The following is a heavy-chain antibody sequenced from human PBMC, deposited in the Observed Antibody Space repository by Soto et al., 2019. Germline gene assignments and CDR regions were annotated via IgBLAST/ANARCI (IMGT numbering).Heavy chain of an antibody. J-gene: IGHJ3*02. CDR3: AKDRTKYNSVWDPFDI. Sequence: GGSLRLSCAASGFTFSGYAISWVRQAPGKGLEWVSSISNIGDDTYYADSVKGRFTISRDNSKNTLYVQMNSLRAEDTGVYYCAKDRTKYNSVWDPFDIWGQGTMVTVSS. CDR2: ISNIGDDT. CDR1: GFTFSGYA. V-gene: IGHV3-23*01. D-gene: IGHD1-20*01.